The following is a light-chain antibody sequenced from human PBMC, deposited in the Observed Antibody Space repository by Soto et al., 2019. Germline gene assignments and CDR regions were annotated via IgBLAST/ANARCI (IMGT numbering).Light chain of an antibody. Sequence: DNQMTKSPSSLSASVGDRVTITCRASQSISTSTACYQQKPAKAPNLLIFGASSIESGVPSKCSGSGSGTEFTLTISSLQPDDFATYHCQQYDNYPLSFGGGTKVDIK. CDR1: QSISTS. J-gene: IGKJ4*01. CDR2: GAS. V-gene: IGKV1-5*01. CDR3: QQYDNYPLS.